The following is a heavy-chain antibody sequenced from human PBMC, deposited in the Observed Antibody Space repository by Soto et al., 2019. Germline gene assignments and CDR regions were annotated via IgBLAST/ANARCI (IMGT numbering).Heavy chain of an antibody. J-gene: IGHJ4*02. D-gene: IGHD3-3*01. CDR1: GFPFSSYA. Sequence: GGSLRLSCAAAGFPFSSYAMTWVRQAPGKGLEWVSVISGSGGGTNIADSVKGRFTISRDNSNNTLYLQMHSLRAEDTAVYYCARDYTKLIDTYFAFWGQGTLVTASS. CDR3: ARDYTKLIDTYFAF. CDR2: ISGSGGGT. V-gene: IGHV3-23*01.